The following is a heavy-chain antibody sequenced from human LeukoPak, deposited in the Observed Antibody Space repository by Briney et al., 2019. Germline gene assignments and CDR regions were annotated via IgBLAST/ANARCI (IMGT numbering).Heavy chain of an antibody. Sequence: SETLSLTCAVYGGSFSGYYWSWIRQPPGKGLEWIGEINHSGSTNYNPSLKSRVTISVDTSKNQFSLKLSSVTAADTAVYYCAREDIDGTVTTLTPCYFDYWGQGTLVTVSS. J-gene: IGHJ4*02. CDR1: GGSFSGYY. CDR3: AREDIDGTVTTLTPCYFDY. V-gene: IGHV4-34*01. CDR2: INHSGST. D-gene: IGHD4-17*01.